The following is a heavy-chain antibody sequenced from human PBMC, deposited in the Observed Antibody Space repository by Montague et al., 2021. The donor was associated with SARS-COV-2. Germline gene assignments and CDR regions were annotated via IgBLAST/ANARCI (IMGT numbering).Heavy chain of an antibody. D-gene: IGHD1-20*01. J-gene: IGHJ6*02. Sequence: SETLSLTCTVSGDSIRESHWSWIRQPPGKGLEWIGYIYNSGSTNYNPAXXSRVTLTVSASNNQFYLTLRSVTAADTAVYFCARLTGSRVYYYHYGLDVWGQGTTVTVSS. CDR1: GDSIRESH. CDR3: ARLTGSRVYYYHYGLDV. V-gene: IGHV4-4*09. CDR2: IYNSGST.